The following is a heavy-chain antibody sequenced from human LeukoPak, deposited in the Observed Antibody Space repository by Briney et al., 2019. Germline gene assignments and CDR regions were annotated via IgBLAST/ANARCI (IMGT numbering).Heavy chain of an antibody. CDR1: RFTLSSYA. Sequence: PGESLRLSCAASRFTLSSYATSWVRPAPGKGLEWVSAISGSGGSTYYADSVKGRFTISRDNSKNTLYLQMNSLRAEDTAVYYCAKGDWFPYWGQGTLVTVSS. V-gene: IGHV3-23*01. J-gene: IGHJ4*02. D-gene: IGHD3/OR15-3a*01. CDR2: ISGSGGST. CDR3: AKGDWFPY.